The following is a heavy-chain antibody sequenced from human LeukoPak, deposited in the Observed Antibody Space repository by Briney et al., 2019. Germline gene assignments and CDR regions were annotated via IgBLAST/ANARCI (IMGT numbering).Heavy chain of an antibody. V-gene: IGHV1-18*01. J-gene: IGHJ4*02. CDR3: ARTCSSTSCYRVFDY. Sequence: ASVKVSCKASGYTFTSYGISWVRQAPGQGLEWMGWISAYNGNTNYAQKLQGRVTMTTDTSTSTAYMELRSLRSDDTAVYYCARTCSSTSCYRVFDYWGQGTLVTVSS. CDR2: ISAYNGNT. D-gene: IGHD2-2*01. CDR1: GYTFTSYG.